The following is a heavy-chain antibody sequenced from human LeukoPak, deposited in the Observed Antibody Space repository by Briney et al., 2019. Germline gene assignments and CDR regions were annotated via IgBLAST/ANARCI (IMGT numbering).Heavy chain of an antibody. D-gene: IGHD3-10*01. CDR1: GFTFSNYG. J-gene: IGHJ4*02. CDR3: AKDWGFQYASGSYCDF. Sequence: GGSLRLSCAASGFTFSNYGMHWVRQAPGKGLEWVAVISHNGGNKFYVDSVKGRFTISRDNSKNTLYLQMDSLRAEDTAVYYCAKDWGFQYASGSYCDFWGQGTLATVSS. V-gene: IGHV3-30*18. CDR2: ISHNGGNK.